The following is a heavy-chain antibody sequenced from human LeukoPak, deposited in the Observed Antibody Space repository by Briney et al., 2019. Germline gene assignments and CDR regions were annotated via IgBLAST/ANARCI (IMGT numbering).Heavy chain of an antibody. CDR3: ARDPNFRISYGFGTFDI. CDR1: GFTFSNYV. V-gene: IGHV3-30*03. J-gene: IGHJ3*02. CDR2: ISYDGSNK. Sequence: PGGPLILSCAASGFTFSNYVIHWVRQAPDKGLEWVAVISYDGSNKNYAYSVKELFTVARDNSKNALYLQMNSLRAEDTAVYYCARDPNFRISYGFGTFDIWGQGTMVTVSS. D-gene: IGHD5-18*01.